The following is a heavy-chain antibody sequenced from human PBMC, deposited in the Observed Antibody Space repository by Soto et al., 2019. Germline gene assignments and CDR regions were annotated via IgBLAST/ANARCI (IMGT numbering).Heavy chain of an antibody. CDR2: ISYDGSNK. J-gene: IGHJ5*02. Sequence: QVQLVESGGGVVQPGRSLRLSCAASGFTFSSYGMHWVRQAPGKGLEWVAVISYDGSNKYYADSVKGRFTISRDNSKNTLYLQMNSLRAEDTAVYYCANKFDPWGQGTLVTVSS. V-gene: IGHV3-30*18. CDR3: ANKFDP. CDR1: GFTFSSYG.